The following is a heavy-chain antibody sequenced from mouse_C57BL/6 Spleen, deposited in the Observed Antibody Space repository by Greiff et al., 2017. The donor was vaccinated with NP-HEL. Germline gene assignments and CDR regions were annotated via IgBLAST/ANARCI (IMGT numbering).Heavy chain of an antibody. J-gene: IGHJ4*01. CDR2: IHPNSGST. CDR1: GYTFTSYW. Sequence: VQLQQPGAELVKPGASVKLSCKASGYTFTSYWMHWVKQRPGQGLEWIGMIHPNSGSTNYNEKFKSKATLTVDKSSSTAYMQRSSLTSEDAAVYDCAKYYGSSYNYYAMDYWGKGTSGNVSS. D-gene: IGHD1-1*01. CDR3: AKYYGSSYNYYAMDY. V-gene: IGHV1-64*01.